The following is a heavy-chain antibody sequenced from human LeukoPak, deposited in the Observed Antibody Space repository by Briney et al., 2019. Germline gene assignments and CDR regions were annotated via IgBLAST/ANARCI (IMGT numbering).Heavy chain of an antibody. CDR3: ARDASPRTFDY. V-gene: IGHV1-46*01. J-gene: IGHJ4*02. Sequence: ASVKVSCKASGYTFTSYYMHWVRQAPGQGLEWMGIINPSGGSTSYAQKFQGRVTMTRDTSTSTVYMELGSLRSEDTAVYYCARDASPRTFDYWGQGTLVTVSS. CDR2: INPSGGST. D-gene: IGHD1-14*01. CDR1: GYTFTSYY.